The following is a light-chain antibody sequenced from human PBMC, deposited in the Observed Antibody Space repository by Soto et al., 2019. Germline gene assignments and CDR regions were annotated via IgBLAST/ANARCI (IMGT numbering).Light chain of an antibody. CDR3: CSFAGGSTYV. J-gene: IGLJ1*01. CDR1: SRDVGSYNL. V-gene: IGLV2-23*01. CDR2: EGG. Sequence: QSVLNQPASVSGAPGQSITLSCTGTSRDVGSYNLVSWYQQHPGKAPKLMISEGGKRPSGVSNRFSGSKSGNTASLTISGLQAEDEADYYCCSFAGGSTYVFGTGTKVTVL.